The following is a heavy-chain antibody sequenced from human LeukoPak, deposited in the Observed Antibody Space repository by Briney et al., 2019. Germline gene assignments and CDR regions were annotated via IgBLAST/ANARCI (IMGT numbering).Heavy chain of an antibody. CDR2: IYYSGST. CDR3: VRVVALGAAGYYFDY. Sequence: KPSETLSLICTVSGGSISSYYWSWIRQPPGKGLEWIGYIYYSGSTNYNPSLKSRVTISVDTSKNQFSLKLSSVTAADTAVYYCVRVVALGAAGYYFDYWGQGSLVTVSS. D-gene: IGHD6-13*01. CDR1: GGSISSYY. J-gene: IGHJ4*02. V-gene: IGHV4-59*01.